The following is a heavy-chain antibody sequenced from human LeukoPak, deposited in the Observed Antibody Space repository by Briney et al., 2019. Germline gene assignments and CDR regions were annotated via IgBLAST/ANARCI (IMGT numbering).Heavy chain of an antibody. J-gene: IGHJ3*02. V-gene: IGHV3-48*02. CDR3: ARPTGYSSGWDI. D-gene: IGHD6-19*01. CDR2: ISTSSGTI. Sequence: PGGSLRLSCAASGFTFSAYSMNWVRQAPGKGLEWVSFISTSSGTIYYADSVKGRFTISRDNAKNSLYLQMNSLRDEDTAVYYCARPTGYSSGWDIWGQGTMVTVSS. CDR1: GFTFSAYS.